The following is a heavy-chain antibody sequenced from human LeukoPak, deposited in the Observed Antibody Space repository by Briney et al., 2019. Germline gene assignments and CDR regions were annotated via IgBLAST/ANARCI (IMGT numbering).Heavy chain of an antibody. J-gene: IGHJ4*02. CDR3: AGEPSAPVRPSDFDY. CDR1: GLIFHSYT. CDR2: ISEQGSIE. D-gene: IGHD6-6*01. V-gene: IGHV3-30-3*01. Sequence: PGGSLRLSCAASGLIFHSYTMHWVRQAPGKGLEWVALISEQGSIEYNVDSVKGRFTISRDTSKNTLYLQMNSLRPEDTAVYFCAGEPSAPVRPSDFDYWGQGTLVTVSS.